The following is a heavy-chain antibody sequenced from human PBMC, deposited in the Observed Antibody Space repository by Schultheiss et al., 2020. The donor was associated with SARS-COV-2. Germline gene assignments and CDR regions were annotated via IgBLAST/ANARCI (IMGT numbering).Heavy chain of an antibody. Sequence: SLRLSCAASGFTFDDYAMHWVRQAPGKGLEWVSGISWNSVTKGYADSVKGRFTISRDNAKNSLYLQMTNLSAEDTAFYYCTKDIRSGSYYYYGLDVWGQGTTVTVSS. CDR1: GFTFDDYA. CDR3: TKDIRSGSYYYYGLDV. V-gene: IGHV3-9*01. CDR2: ISWNSVTK. J-gene: IGHJ6*02. D-gene: IGHD3-3*01.